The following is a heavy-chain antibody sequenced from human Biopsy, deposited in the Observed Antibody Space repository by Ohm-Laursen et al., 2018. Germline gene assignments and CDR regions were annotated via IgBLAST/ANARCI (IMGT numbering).Heavy chain of an antibody. Sequence: SETLSLTWTVSGGSISGSSWSWIRQPPGKGLEWIGYISYSGNTNYNPSLKSRVTMSVDTSKNQFSLKVYSVTAADTAIYYCATTTMDTSGWYGNYFDSWGQGALVTVSS. D-gene: IGHD6-19*01. V-gene: IGHV4-59*08. CDR1: GGSISGSS. J-gene: IGHJ4*02. CDR3: ATTTMDTSGWYGNYFDS. CDR2: ISYSGNT.